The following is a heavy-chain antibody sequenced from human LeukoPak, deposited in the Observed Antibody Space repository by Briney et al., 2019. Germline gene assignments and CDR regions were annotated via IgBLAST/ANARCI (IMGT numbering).Heavy chain of an antibody. CDR2: ITDSGGDT. D-gene: IGHD3-22*01. V-gene: IGHV3-23*01. CDR3: AKEKYYDSSGYYYRGFFDY. J-gene: IGHJ4*02. CDR1: GFTFSNYA. Sequence: GGSLRLSCAASGFTFSNYAMSWVRQAPGKGLEWFSAITDSGGDTCYADSVKGRFTISRDNSKNTLDLQMSSLRAEDTAVYYCAKEKYYDSSGYYYRGFFDYWGQGTLVTVSS.